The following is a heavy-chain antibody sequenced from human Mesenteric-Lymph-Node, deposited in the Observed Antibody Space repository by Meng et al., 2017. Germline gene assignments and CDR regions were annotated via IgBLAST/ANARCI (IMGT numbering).Heavy chain of an antibody. CDR1: GFTFSDYY. V-gene: IGHV3-30*03. Sequence: VQPVVFGGGLGKPGGSLRLSCAASGFTFSDYYMSWIRQAPGKGLEWVAVISYDGSNKYYADSVKGRFTISRDNSKNTLYLQMNSLRAEDTAVHYCARDYYDSSGSGFDYWGQGTLVTVSS. D-gene: IGHD3-22*01. CDR3: ARDYYDSSGSGFDY. CDR2: ISYDGSNK. J-gene: IGHJ4*02.